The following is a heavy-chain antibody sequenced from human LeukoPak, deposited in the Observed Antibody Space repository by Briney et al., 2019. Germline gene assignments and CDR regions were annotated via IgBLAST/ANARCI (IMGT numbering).Heavy chain of an antibody. Sequence: GGSLRLSCAASGFTVSSNYMSWVRQAPGKGLEWVSLIYSSDNTYYADSVKGRFTISRDISKNTLSLQMKSLRPDDTAVYYCARGCSGGSCYSAFDYWDQGTLVTVSS. CDR2: IYSSDNT. J-gene: IGHJ4*02. D-gene: IGHD2-15*01. CDR1: GFTVSSNY. CDR3: ARGCSGGSCYSAFDY. V-gene: IGHV3-53*05.